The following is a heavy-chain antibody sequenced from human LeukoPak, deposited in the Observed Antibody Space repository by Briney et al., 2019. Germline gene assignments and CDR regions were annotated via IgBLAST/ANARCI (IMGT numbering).Heavy chain of an antibody. V-gene: IGHV1-8*01. Sequence: ASVKVSCKASGYTFTSYDINWVRQATGQGLEWMGCMNPNSGNTGYAQKFQGRVTMTRDTSISTAYMELSSLRSEDTAVYYCARGLGRIVVVPAPRRFDPWGQGTLVTVSS. D-gene: IGHD2-2*01. CDR2: MNPNSGNT. J-gene: IGHJ5*02. CDR1: GYTFTSYD. CDR3: ARGLGRIVVVPAPRRFDP.